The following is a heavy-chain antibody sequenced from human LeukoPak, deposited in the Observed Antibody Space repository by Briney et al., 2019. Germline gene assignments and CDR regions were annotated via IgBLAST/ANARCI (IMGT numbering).Heavy chain of an antibody. V-gene: IGHV3-21*01. J-gene: IGHJ3*02. D-gene: IGHD6-25*01. CDR1: GFTFSSYS. Sequence: GGSLRLSCAASGFTFSSYSMNWVRQAPGKGLEWVSSISSSSSYIYYADSVKGRFTISRDNAKNSLYPQMNSLRAEDTAVYYCARGRLLRAFDIWGQGTMVTVSS. CDR3: ARGRLLRAFDI. CDR2: ISSSSSYI.